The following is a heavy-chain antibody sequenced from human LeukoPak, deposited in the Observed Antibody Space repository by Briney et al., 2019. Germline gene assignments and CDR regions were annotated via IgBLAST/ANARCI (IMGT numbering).Heavy chain of an antibody. J-gene: IGHJ4*02. CDR2: LSGSGGST. CDR3: AKPWLPGIAVAGTLYY. V-gene: IGHV3-23*01. D-gene: IGHD6-19*01. Sequence: GGSLRLSCAASGFTFSSYAMSWVRQAPGKGLEWVSALSGSGGSTYYAGSVKGRFTISRDNSKNTLYLQMNSLRAENTAEYYCAKPWLPGIAVAGTLYYWRQGTLVTV. CDR1: GFTFSSYA.